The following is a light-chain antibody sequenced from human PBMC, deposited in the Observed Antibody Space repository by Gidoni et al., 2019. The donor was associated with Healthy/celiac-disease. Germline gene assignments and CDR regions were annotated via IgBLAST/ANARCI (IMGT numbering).Light chain of an antibody. V-gene: IGKV1-33*01. Sequence: DIQMTQSPSSLAASVGDRVTITCQASQDISNYLNWYQQKPGKAPKLLIYDASNLETGVPSRSSGSGSGTDFTFTISSLQPEDIATYYCQQYDNLQLTFGGGTKVEIK. CDR1: QDISNY. CDR2: DAS. CDR3: QQYDNLQLT. J-gene: IGKJ4*01.